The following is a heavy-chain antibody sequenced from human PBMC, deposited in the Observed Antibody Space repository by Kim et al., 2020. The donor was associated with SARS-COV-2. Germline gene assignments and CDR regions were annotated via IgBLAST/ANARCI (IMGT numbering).Heavy chain of an antibody. CDR3: ARAKREGPAGGYFQH. Sequence: GGSLRLSCAASGFTFSSYAMHWVRQAPGKGLEWVAVISYDGSNKYYADSVKGRFTISRDNSKNTLYLQMNSLRAEDTAVYYCARAKREGPAGGYFQHWGQGTLVTVSS. V-gene: IGHV3-30*04. D-gene: IGHD1-26*01. CDR2: ISYDGSNK. J-gene: IGHJ1*01. CDR1: GFTFSSYA.